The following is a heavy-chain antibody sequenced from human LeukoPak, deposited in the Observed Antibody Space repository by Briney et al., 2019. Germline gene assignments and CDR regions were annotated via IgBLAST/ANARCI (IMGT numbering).Heavy chain of an antibody. CDR3: ARDPYSGNYGNDYYYYMDV. Sequence: GGSLRLSCAASGFTFSNFSMTWVRQAPGKGLEWVSSISSSSNYIFQADSVRGRFTISRDNAKNSLYLQMDSLGPDDTAVYYCARDPYSGNYGNDYYYYMDVWGKGTTVTISS. CDR2: ISSSSNYI. D-gene: IGHD1-26*01. V-gene: IGHV3-21*01. J-gene: IGHJ6*03. CDR1: GFTFSNFS.